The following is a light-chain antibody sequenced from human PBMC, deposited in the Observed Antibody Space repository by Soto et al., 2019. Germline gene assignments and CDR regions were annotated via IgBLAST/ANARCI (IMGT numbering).Light chain of an antibody. CDR1: QSVGNS. V-gene: IGKV3-15*01. Sequence: EIVMTQYPATLSVSAGERAALSCRASQSVGNSLAWYQQKPGQAPRLLLYRASYRATGIADRFSGSGSGTEFTLTISSLQSEDFAVYYCQQYKNWYSSGQGTKLEIK. J-gene: IGKJ2*01. CDR2: RAS. CDR3: QQYKNWYS.